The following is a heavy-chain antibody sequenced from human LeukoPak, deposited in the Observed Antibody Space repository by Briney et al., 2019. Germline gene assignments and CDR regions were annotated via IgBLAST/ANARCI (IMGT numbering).Heavy chain of an antibody. CDR3: AKEITMVRGVKPNWYDP. Sequence: GGSLRLSCAASGFTFSSYAMSWVRQAPGKGLEWVSAISGSGGSTYYADSVKGRFTISRDNSKNTLYLQMNSLRAEDTAVYYCAKEITMVRGVKPNWYDPWGQGTLVTVSS. J-gene: IGHJ5*02. D-gene: IGHD3-10*01. V-gene: IGHV3-23*01. CDR1: GFTFSSYA. CDR2: ISGSGGST.